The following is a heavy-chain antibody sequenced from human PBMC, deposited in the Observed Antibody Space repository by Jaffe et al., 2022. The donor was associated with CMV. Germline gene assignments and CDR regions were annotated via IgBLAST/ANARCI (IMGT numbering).Heavy chain of an antibody. CDR3: ARLYGSGSYDGWFDP. D-gene: IGHD3-10*01. J-gene: IGHJ5*02. V-gene: IGHV4-59*01. CDR1: GGSISSYY. Sequence: QVQLQESGPGLVKPSETLSLTCTVSGGSISSYYWSWIRQPPGKGLEWIGYIYYSGSTNYNPSLKSRVTISVDTSKNQFSLKLSSVTAADTAVYYCARLYGSGSYDGWFDPWGQGTLVTVSS. CDR2: IYYSGST.